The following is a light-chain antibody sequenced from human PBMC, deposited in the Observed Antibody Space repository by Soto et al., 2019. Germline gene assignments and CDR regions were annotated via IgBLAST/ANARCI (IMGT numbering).Light chain of an antibody. CDR3: CSYTGNKVFV. CDR2: DVS. J-gene: IGLJ1*01. Sequence: QSALTQPRSLSGSPGQSVTISCTGPTIGAHSFVSWYQDRPDKVPKLLIYDVSQRPSGIPDRFSGSRSANTASLTISGLQADDAADYYCCSYTGNKVFVFGTGTKVTVL. CDR1: TIGAHSF. V-gene: IGLV2-11*01.